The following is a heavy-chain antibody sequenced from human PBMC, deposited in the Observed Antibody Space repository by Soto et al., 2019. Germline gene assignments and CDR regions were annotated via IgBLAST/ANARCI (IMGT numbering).Heavy chain of an antibody. D-gene: IGHD5-18*01. V-gene: IGHV3-33*01. CDR2: IWYDGSNK. J-gene: IGHJ4*02. Sequence: QVQLVESGGGVVQPGRSLRLSCAASGFTFSSYGMHWVRQAPGKGLEWAAVIWYDGSNKYYADSVKGRFTISRDNSKNTLYLQMNSLRAEDTAVYYCARDMGYSYGLDYWGQGTLVTVSS. CDR1: GFTFSSYG. CDR3: ARDMGYSYGLDY.